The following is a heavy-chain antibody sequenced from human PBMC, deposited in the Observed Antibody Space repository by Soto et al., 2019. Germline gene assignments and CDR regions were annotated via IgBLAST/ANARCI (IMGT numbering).Heavy chain of an antibody. CDR3: AKAPLRDGYNYDGYFDY. Sequence: QVQLVESGGGVVQPGRSLRLSCAASGFTFSSYGMHWVRQAPGKGLEWVAVIAYDGSNKYYADSVKGRFTISRDNSNNTLYLQMNSLRAEDTAVDYCAKAPLRDGYNYDGYFDYWGQGTLVTVSS. V-gene: IGHV3-30*18. J-gene: IGHJ4*02. D-gene: IGHD5-12*01. CDR2: IAYDGSNK. CDR1: GFTFSSYG.